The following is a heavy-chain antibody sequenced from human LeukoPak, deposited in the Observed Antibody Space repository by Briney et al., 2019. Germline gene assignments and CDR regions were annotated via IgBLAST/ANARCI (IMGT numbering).Heavy chain of an antibody. D-gene: IGHD3-22*01. CDR2: IYYSGST. Sequence: SETLSLTCTVSGGSISIYYWSWIRQPPGKGLEWIGYIYYSGSTNYNPSLKSRVTISVDTSKNHFSLNLSSVTAADTAVYYCARQAGYYDRFAYWGQGTLVTVSS. CDR1: GGSISIYY. CDR3: ARQAGYYDRFAY. J-gene: IGHJ4*02. V-gene: IGHV4-59*08.